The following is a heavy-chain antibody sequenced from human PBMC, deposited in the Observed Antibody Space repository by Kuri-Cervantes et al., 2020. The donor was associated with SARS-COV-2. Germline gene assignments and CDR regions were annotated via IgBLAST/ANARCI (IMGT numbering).Heavy chain of an antibody. J-gene: IGHJ4*02. Sequence: ASVKVSCKGFGHTLSNYGINWVRQAPGQGLEWMGWISDYIGVTNYVPRLQGRVTMTTDTSTTTAYMELRGLTSDDTAVYFCARGPADYSSGWTDYWGQGTLVTVSS. CDR2: ISDYIGVT. V-gene: IGHV1-18*04. CDR3: ARGPADYSSGWTDY. CDR1: GHTLSNYG. D-gene: IGHD6-19*01.